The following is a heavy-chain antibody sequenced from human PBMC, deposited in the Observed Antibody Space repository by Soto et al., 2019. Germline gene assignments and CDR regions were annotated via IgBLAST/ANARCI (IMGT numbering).Heavy chain of an antibody. CDR1: GFTFSNAW. J-gene: IGHJ4*02. Sequence: GGSLRLSCAASGFTFSNAWMSWVRQAPGKGLEWVGRIKSKTDGGTTDYAAPVKGRFTISRDDSKNTLYLQMNSLKTEDTAVYYCTTDINHSLQIRFDYWGQGTLVTVSS. CDR3: TTDINHSLQIRFDY. V-gene: IGHV3-15*01. CDR2: IKSKTDGGTT. D-gene: IGHD1-20*01.